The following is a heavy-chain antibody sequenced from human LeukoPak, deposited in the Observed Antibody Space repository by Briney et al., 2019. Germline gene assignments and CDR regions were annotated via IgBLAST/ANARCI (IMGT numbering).Heavy chain of an antibody. V-gene: IGHV3-30*02. D-gene: IGHD2-2*02. CDR1: GFTFSSYA. Sequence: PGGSLRLSCAASGFTFSSYAMHWVRQAPGKGLEWVAFIRYDGSNKYYADSVKGRFTISRDNSKNTLYLQMNSLRAEDTAVYYCAKDGGYCSSTSCYTETYFDYWGQGTLVTVSS. CDR2: IRYDGSNK. CDR3: AKDGGYCSSTSCYTETYFDY. J-gene: IGHJ4*02.